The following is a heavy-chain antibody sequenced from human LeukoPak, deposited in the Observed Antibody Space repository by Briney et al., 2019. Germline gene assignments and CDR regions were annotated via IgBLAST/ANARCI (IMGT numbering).Heavy chain of an antibody. Sequence: SETLSLTCTVSGGSISSSSYYWGWIRQPPGKGLEWIGRIYTSGSTNYNPSLKSRVTMSVDTSKNQFSLKLSSVTAADTAVYYCARERGYSSSWYYFDYWGQGTQVTVSS. CDR2: IYTSGST. V-gene: IGHV4-39*07. CDR3: ARERGYSSSWYYFDY. D-gene: IGHD6-13*01. CDR1: GGSISSSSYY. J-gene: IGHJ4*02.